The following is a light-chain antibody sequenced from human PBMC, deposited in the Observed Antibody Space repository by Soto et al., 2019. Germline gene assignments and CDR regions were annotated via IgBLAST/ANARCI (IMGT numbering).Light chain of an antibody. V-gene: IGLV1-44*01. J-gene: IGLJ3*02. CDR3: AAWDDSLTGPV. CDR2: SNN. Sequence: QSVLTQPPSVSGTPGQRVTISCSGSSSNIGSNVVKWYQQLPGTAPKLLIYSNNQRPSGVPDRFSGSKYGTPASLAISGLQSEDEADYYCAAWDDSLTGPVFGGGTKLTVL. CDR1: SSNIGSNV.